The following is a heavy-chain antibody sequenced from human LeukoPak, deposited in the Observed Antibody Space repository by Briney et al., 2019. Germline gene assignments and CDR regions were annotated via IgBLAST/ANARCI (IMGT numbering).Heavy chain of an antibody. Sequence: GGSLRLSCAVSGFTFSSYEMNWVRQAPGKGLEWVSYISSSGTTIYYADSVKGRFTISRDNAKNSLYLQMNSLRAEDTAVYYCARDGGYSYGQFDYWGQGTLVTVSS. J-gene: IGHJ4*02. CDR3: ARDGGYSYGQFDY. CDR2: ISSSGTTI. V-gene: IGHV3-48*03. D-gene: IGHD5-18*01. CDR1: GFTFSSYE.